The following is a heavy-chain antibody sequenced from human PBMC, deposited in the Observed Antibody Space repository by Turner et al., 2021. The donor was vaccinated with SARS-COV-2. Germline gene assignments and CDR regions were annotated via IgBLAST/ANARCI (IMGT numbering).Heavy chain of an antibody. CDR2: IIPILGIS. Sequence: VQPVQSGAEVKQRGSSVQLHCQASGGTLSSYAILWVRQAPGQGLEWMGRIIPILGISNDAQKFQVRVTITAYKSTRTAYMELSSLRSEDTAVYDYASLYQGIAAAAISWFDPWGQGTLVTVSS. CDR1: GGTLSSYA. V-gene: IGHV1-69*04. CDR3: ASLYQGIAAAAISWFDP. J-gene: IGHJ5*02. D-gene: IGHD6-13*01.